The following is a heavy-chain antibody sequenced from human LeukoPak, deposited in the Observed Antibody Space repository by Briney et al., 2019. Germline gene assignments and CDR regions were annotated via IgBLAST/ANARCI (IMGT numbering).Heavy chain of an antibody. CDR3: ANSIDFDYGDYYFDY. CDR2: IYYSGST. D-gene: IGHD4-17*01. Sequence: KPSETLSLTCTVSGGSISSSSYYWGWIRQPPGKGLEWIGSIYYSGSTYYNPSLKSRVTISLDTSKNQFSLKLSSVTAADTAVYYCANSIDFDYGDYYFDYWGQGALVTISS. V-gene: IGHV4-39*07. J-gene: IGHJ4*02. CDR1: GGSISSSSYY.